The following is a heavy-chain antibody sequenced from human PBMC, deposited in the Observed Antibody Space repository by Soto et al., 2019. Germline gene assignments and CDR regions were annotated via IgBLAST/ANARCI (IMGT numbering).Heavy chain of an antibody. CDR2: IYYRGNT. CDR3: ARDLRGSSWPNDAFDI. D-gene: IGHD6-13*01. CDR1: GGSISNDYYY. Sequence: PSETLYLTCTVSGGSISNDYYYWSRIRQSPGEGLEWIGYIYYRGNTNYNPSLKSRVTISVDTSNNQFSLKLSSMTAADTAVYYCARDLRGSSWPNDAFDIWGQGKMVTVS. V-gene: IGHV4-61*01. J-gene: IGHJ3*02.